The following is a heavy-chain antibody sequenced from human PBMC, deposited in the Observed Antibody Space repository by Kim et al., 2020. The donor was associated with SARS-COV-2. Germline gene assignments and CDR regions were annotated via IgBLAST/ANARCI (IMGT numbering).Heavy chain of an antibody. CDR2: INSDGTSM. CDR1: GFTFSDYY. CDR3: VREPAS. Sequence: GGSLRLSCAASGFTFSDYYMSWIRQAPGKGLEWVAYINSDGTSMKYAESVNGRFAISRDNGKQSLSLQMSSLTPDDTAVYYCVREPASWGQGTLVTVSS. J-gene: IGHJ5*02. V-gene: IGHV3-11*01.